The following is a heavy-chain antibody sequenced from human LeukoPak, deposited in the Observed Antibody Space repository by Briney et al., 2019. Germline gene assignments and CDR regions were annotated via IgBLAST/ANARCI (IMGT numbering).Heavy chain of an antibody. D-gene: IGHD2-2*01. Sequence: GGSLRLSCAASGFTFSSYSINWVRQAPGKGLEWVSSISSSSSYIYYADSVKGRFTISRDNAKNSLYLQMNSLRAEDTAVYYCARAGLGYCSSTSCYPWYFDLWGRGTLVTVSS. CDR3: ARAGLGYCSSTSCYPWYFDL. CDR2: ISSSSSYI. CDR1: GFTFSSYS. V-gene: IGHV3-21*01. J-gene: IGHJ2*01.